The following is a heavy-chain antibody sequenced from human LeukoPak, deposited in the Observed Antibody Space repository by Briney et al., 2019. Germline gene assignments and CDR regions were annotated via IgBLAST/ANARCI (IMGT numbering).Heavy chain of an antibody. V-gene: IGHV1-46*01. CDR1: GYTFTSYY. CDR3: AYSSGYYWFDY. J-gene: IGHJ5*01. D-gene: IGHD3-22*01. Sequence: ASVKVSCKASGYTFTSYYMHWVRQAPGQGLEWMGIINPSGGSTSHPQKFHGRVPMARDMSTSTVYMELSSLRSEDTAVYYCAYSSGYYWFDYWGQGTLVTVSS. CDR2: INPSGGST.